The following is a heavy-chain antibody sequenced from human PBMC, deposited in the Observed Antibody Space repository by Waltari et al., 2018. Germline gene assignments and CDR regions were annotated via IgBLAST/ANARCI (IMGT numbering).Heavy chain of an antibody. J-gene: IGHJ4*02. CDR3: ASMLTGIDY. Sequence: FQLQVSAPGWVRPSRTLSLPCPFPVASTGSGDYFWNWIRQPPGKGLEWIGYIYYSGSTYYNPSLKSRVTISVDTSKNQFSLKLTSVTAADTAVYYCASMLTGIDYWGQGTLVTVSS. CDR1: VASTGSGDYF. V-gene: IGHV4-30-4*08. D-gene: IGHD7-27*01. CDR2: IYYSGST.